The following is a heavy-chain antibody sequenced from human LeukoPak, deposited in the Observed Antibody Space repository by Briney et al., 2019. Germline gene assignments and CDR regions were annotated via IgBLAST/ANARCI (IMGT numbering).Heavy chain of an antibody. CDR3: ARDPYCSSITCYPNGVV. J-gene: IGHJ4*02. Sequence: GGSLRLSCAASGFSFGSYAMHWVRQAPGKGLEWMAFVSYDGSNTYYADSVKGRFTISRDNSKNTVFLQMNSLRTEDTAMYFCARDPYCSSITCYPNGVVWGQGTLVSASS. D-gene: IGHD2-2*01. V-gene: IGHV3-30-3*01. CDR1: GFSFGSYA. CDR2: VSYDGSNT.